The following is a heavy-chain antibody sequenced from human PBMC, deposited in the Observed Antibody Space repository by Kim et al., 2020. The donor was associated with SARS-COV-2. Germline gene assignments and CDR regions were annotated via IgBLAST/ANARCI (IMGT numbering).Heavy chain of an antibody. CDR1: GFTFSSHV. V-gene: IGHV3-30*03. D-gene: IGHD1-26*01. Sequence: GGSLRLSCAASGFTFSSHVMHWVRQAPGKGLEWVALISYEGSTQKYTDSVKGRFTVSRDNSKNTLFLQMNSLRPEDTAVYYCARNLVGDTDLGLWGQDTPLTVSS. CDR3: ARNLVGDTDLGL. CDR2: ISYEGSTQ. J-gene: IGHJ1*01.